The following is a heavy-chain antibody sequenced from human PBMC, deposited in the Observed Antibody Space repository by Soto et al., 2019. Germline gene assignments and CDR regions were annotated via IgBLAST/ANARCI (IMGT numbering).Heavy chain of an antibody. Sequence: QVQLVESGGGVVQPGRSLRLSCAASGFTFSSYGMHWVRQAPGKGLEWVAVISYDGSNKYYADSVKGRFTISRDNSKNTLYLQMHSLRAEDTAVYYCAKDLVGSRLGLVGYDMVVWGKGPTVTVSS. CDR2: ISYDGSNK. CDR3: AKDLVGSRLGLVGYDMVV. J-gene: IGHJ6*03. V-gene: IGHV3-30*18. CDR1: GFTFSSYG. D-gene: IGHD1-26*01.